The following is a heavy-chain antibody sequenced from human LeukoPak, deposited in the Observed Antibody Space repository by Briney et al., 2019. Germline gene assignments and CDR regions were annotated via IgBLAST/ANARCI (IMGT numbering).Heavy chain of an antibody. CDR3: TRFYDFWSGYYTTGVDV. CDR2: IRRKAYGGTT. V-gene: IGHV3-49*04. CDR1: GFTLGVYT. J-gene: IGHJ6*04. D-gene: IGHD3-3*01. Sequence: GGSLRLSCTPPGFTLGVYTMSCVPPAPGEGGGWGGFIRRKAYGGTTAYAASVNGRFTISRGDSKSIAYLKMNSLKTEDTAVYYCTRFYDFWSGYYTTGVDVWGKGTTVTVSS.